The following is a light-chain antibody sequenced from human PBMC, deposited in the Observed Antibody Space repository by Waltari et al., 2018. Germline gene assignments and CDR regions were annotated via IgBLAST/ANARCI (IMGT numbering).Light chain of an antibody. J-gene: IGLJ2*01. CDR2: DVN. CDR3: CSYAGSQTSV. CDR1: SSDVGGYDY. Sequence: QSALTQPRSVSGSPGQSVTISCTGTSSDVGGYDYVSWYQQHPGKAPKLMIYDVNKRPSVVPYRFSGSKSGNTASLTISGLQADDEADYYCCSYAGSQTSVFGGGTKVTVL. V-gene: IGLV2-11*01.